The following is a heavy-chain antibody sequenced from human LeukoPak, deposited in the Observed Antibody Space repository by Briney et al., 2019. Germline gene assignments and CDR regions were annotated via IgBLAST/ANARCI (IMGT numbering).Heavy chain of an antibody. CDR1: GGSISSDNYY. V-gene: IGHV4-61*02. D-gene: IGHD4-17*01. Sequence: PSETLSLTCTVSGGSISSDNYYWSWNRQPAGRGLEWIGRFYSSGTTNYNPSLKSRVIISVNTSKNQFSLTVASVTAVDTAVYYSARGRGTTVTTYYFENWGQGTRVIVSS. CDR2: FYSSGTT. CDR3: ARGRGTTVTTYYFEN. J-gene: IGHJ4*02.